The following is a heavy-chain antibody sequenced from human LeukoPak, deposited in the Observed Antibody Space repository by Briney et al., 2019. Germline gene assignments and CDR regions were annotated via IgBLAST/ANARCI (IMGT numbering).Heavy chain of an antibody. CDR2: INPSGGST. CDR3: ARDYGGNDGFDY. CDR1: EYTFIDYY. V-gene: IGHV1-46*01. D-gene: IGHD4-23*01. Sequence: GASVKVSCKTSEYTFIDYYMHWVRQAPGQALEWMGIINPSGGSTSYAQKFQGRVTLTRDTSTSTVYMELSSLRSEDTAVYYCARDYGGNDGFDYWGQGTLVTVSS. J-gene: IGHJ4*02.